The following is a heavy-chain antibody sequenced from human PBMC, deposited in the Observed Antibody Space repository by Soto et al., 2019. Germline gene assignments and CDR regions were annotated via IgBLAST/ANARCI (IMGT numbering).Heavy chain of an antibody. V-gene: IGHV4-30-4*01. J-gene: IGHJ6*02. Sequence: QVQLQESGPGLVKPSQTLSLTCTVSGGSINSGASYWTWIRQPPGKGLEWIGYIYHSGNTYYNSSLKSRVIISINPSKNQFSLKLTSVTAADTAVYYCGSYYCSSTHCPGLDVWGQGTTVTVSS. CDR2: IYHSGNT. CDR3: GSYYCSSTHCPGLDV. CDR1: GGSINSGASY. D-gene: IGHD2-2*01.